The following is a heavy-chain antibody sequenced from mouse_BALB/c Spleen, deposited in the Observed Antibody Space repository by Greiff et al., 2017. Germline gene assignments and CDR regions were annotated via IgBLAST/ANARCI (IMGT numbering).Heavy chain of an antibody. Sequence: VQLVESGAELVRPGTSVKMSCKAAGYTFTNYWIGWVKQRPGHGLEWIGDIYPGGGYTNYNEKFKGKATLTADTSSSTAYMQLSSLTSEDSAIYYCARSEGSYYGYGGFAYWGQGTLVTVSA. CDR2: IYPGGGYT. CDR1: GYTFTNYW. CDR3: ARSEGSYYGYGGFAY. J-gene: IGHJ3*01. V-gene: IGHV1-63*02. D-gene: IGHD2-2*01.